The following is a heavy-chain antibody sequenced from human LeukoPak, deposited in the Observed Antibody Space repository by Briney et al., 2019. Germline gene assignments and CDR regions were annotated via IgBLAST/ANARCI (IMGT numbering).Heavy chain of an antibody. CDR3: ARVDSSGWGPTGYGMDV. CDR2: INHSGST. Sequence: KTSETLSLTCAVYGGSFSGYYWSWIRQPPGKGLEWIGEINHSGSTNYNPSLKSRVTISVDTSKNQFSLKLSSVTAADTAVYYCARVDSSGWGPTGYGMDVWGQGTTVTVSS. J-gene: IGHJ6*02. D-gene: IGHD6-19*01. V-gene: IGHV4-34*01. CDR1: GGSFSGYY.